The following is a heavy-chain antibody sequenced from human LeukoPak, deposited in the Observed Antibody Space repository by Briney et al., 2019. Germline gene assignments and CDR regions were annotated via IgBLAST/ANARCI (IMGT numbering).Heavy chain of an antibody. V-gene: IGHV3-23*01. CDR2: ITGSGDTA. J-gene: IGHJ4*02. CDR3: VKDYSTIAAAANPLFDY. CDR1: GFTFSSYA. Sequence: GGSLRLSCAASGFTFSSYAVTWVRQAPGKGLEWVSSITGSGDTAFYADSVKGRFTISRDNSKNILYLQMHSLRVEDTAVYYCVKDYSTIAAAANPLFDYWGQGALVAVSS. D-gene: IGHD6-25*01.